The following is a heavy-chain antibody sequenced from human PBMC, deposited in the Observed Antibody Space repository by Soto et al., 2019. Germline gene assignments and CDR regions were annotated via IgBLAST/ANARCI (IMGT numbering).Heavy chain of an antibody. V-gene: IGHV3-30*18. D-gene: IGHD5-12*01. CDR3: AKDHGAYSGYDWEGHFDC. CDR1: GFIFSSYG. J-gene: IGHJ4*02. CDR2: TSYDGSKK. Sequence: QVQLVESGGGVVQPGRSLRLSCAASGFIFSSYGMHWVRQAPGKGLEWVAVTSYDGSKKNYAESVKGRFIISRDNSKNTLYLQMNSLRAEDTAVYYCAKDHGAYSGYDWEGHFDCWGQGTLVTVSS.